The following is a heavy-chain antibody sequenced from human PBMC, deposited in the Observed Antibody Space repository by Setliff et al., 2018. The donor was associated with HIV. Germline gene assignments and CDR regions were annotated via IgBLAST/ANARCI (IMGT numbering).Heavy chain of an antibody. CDR3: ARLHLRVPPSIFDY. Sequence: PSETLSLTCAVYGGSFSGYYWSWIRQPPGKGLEWIGEINHSGSTNYNPSLKSRVTISVDTSKNQFSLKLTSVTAADTAVYFCARLHLRVPPSIFDYWSPGTMVTVSS. D-gene: IGHD2-2*01. V-gene: IGHV4-34*01. CDR1: GGSFSGYY. CDR2: INHSGST. J-gene: IGHJ4*02.